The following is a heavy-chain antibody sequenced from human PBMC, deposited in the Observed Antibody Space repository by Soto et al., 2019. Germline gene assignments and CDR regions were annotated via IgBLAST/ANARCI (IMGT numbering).Heavy chain of an antibody. V-gene: IGHV4-39*01. CDR1: GCSISSSSYY. D-gene: IGHD6-19*01. CDR3: ASSRYRSGWLRNCQFDY. J-gene: IGHJ4*02. Sequence: PSESLSLSCPVSGCSISSSSYYWGWIRQPPGQGLEWIGSIYYSGSTYYNPSLKSRVTISVDTSKKQFSLKLSSMTAADTAVYYCASSRYRSGWLRNCQFDYWGQGTLVTVSS. CDR2: IYYSGST.